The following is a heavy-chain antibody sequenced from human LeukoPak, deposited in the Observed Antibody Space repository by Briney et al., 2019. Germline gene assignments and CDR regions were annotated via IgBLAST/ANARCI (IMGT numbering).Heavy chain of an antibody. CDR3: ARDASGWSRDY. V-gene: IGHV3-21*01. CDR1: GFIFSGYS. Sequence: SGGSLRLSCAGSGFIFSGYSMSWDRQAPGKGLQWVSLINKDSRDIRYADSVKGRFTISRDNAKNSLYLQMDSLRVEDTAVYYCARDASGWSRDYWGQGTLVTVSS. D-gene: IGHD6-19*01. J-gene: IGHJ4*02. CDR2: INKDSRDI.